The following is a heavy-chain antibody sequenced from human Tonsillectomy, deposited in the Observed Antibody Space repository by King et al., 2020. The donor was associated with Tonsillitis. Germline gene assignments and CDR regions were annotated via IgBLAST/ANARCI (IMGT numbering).Heavy chain of an antibody. D-gene: IGHD6-19*01. CDR1: GYTFTGYY. V-gene: IGHV1-2*02. J-gene: IGHJ4*02. CDR3: ARDLLEAVAVYFFAF. Sequence: VQLVESGAEVKKPGASVKVSCRSSGYTFTGYYIHWVRQAPGQGLQWMGWINPDSGGTNYAQKFQGRVSMTRDTSINTAYMELSGLGSDDTAVYYCARDLLEAVAVYFFAFWGQGTLVTVSS. CDR2: INPDSGGT.